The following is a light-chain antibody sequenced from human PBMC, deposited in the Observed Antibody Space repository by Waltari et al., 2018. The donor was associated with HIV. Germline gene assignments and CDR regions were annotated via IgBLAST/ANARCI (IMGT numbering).Light chain of an antibody. CDR2: GAS. Sequence: AIRMTQSPSTISASIGDRVSITCRASQDINYSLAWYQQKPGRAPNLLIYGASTLHTGVPSRFIGSGSGTYFTLSINCLQAEDFAPYYCQQYKSSAEFTFGPGTKVDFK. CDR1: QDINYS. V-gene: IGKV1-8*01. CDR3: QQYKSSAEFT. J-gene: IGKJ3*01.